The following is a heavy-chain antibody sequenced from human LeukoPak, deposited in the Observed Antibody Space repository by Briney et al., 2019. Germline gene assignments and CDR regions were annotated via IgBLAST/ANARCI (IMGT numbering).Heavy chain of an antibody. V-gene: IGHV4-59*08. Sequence: SVTLSLTCTVSGGPISSYYWRWIRRPPGKGLEWIGYIHYCWSPNYNPSLKSEVTISVDTSKNQFSLKLSSVTAADTAVYYCARRPVSYYYDSSGHYLGAFDIWGQGTMVTVSS. J-gene: IGHJ3*02. D-gene: IGHD3-22*01. CDR2: IHYCWSP. CDR1: GGPISSYY. CDR3: ARRPVSYYYDSSGHYLGAFDI.